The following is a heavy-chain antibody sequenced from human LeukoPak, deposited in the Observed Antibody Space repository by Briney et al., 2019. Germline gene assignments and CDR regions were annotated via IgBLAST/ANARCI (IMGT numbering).Heavy chain of an antibody. CDR1: GFTFSSYG. D-gene: IGHD6-13*01. J-gene: IGHJ4*02. V-gene: IGHV3-30*18. Sequence: GRSLRLSCAASGFTFSSYGMHWVRQAPGKGLEWVAVISYDGSNKYYADSVKGRFTISPDNSKNPLYLQMNSLRAEDPAVYYCAKGGGGYSSSWGANQIDYWGQGTLVTVSS. CDR2: ISYDGSNK. CDR3: AKGGGGYSSSWGANQIDY.